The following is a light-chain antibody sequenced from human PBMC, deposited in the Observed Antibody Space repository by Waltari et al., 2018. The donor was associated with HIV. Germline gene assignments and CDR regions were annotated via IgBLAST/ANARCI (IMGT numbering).Light chain of an antibody. CDR3: AAWDDSLRGV. CDR1: SSNIGSNT. Sequence: QSVLTQPPSASGTPGQRVTISCSGSSSNIGSNTVNWYQQLPGTAPKLLIYSNNQRPSGIPDRFSGSKSATSASLAISGLQSEDEADYYCAAWDDSLRGVFGGGTKLTVL. J-gene: IGLJ2*01. CDR2: SNN. V-gene: IGLV1-44*01.